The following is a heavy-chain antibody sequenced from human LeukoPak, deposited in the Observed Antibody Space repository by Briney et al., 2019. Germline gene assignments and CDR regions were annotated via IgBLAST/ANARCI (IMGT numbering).Heavy chain of an antibody. CDR3: ARGGLLWFGELFHFDY. V-gene: IGHV4-59*01. J-gene: IGHJ4*02. CDR1: GGSISSYY. CDR2: IYYSGST. D-gene: IGHD3-10*01. Sequence: KPSETLSLTCTVSGGSISSYYWSWIRQPPGKGLEWIGYIYYSGSTNYNPSLKSRVTISVDTSKNQFSLKLSSVTAADTAVYYCARGGLLWFGELFHFDYWGQGTLVTVSS.